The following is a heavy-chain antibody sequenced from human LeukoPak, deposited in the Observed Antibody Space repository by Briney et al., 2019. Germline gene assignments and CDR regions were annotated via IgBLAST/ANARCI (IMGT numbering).Heavy chain of an antibody. V-gene: IGHV1-2*02. D-gene: IGHD6-13*01. CDR3: ARDLWEGSNSWIPY. CDR1: GYTFTGDY. Sequence: ASVKVSCKASGYTFTGDYMHWVRQAPGQGLEWMGWINPNSGGTKYAQKFQGRVTMTRDTSISTAYMELTSLRSDDKAVYYCARDLWEGSNSWIPYWGQGTLVTVSS. CDR2: INPNSGGT. J-gene: IGHJ4*02.